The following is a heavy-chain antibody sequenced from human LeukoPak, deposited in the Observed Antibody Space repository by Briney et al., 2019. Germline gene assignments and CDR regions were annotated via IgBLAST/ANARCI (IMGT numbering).Heavy chain of an antibody. CDR3: VRDNAYTFDY. CDR1: GFKFSSYW. J-gene: IGHJ4*01. CDR2: INTNGDSA. Sequence: PGGSLRLSCAVSGFKFSSYWMNWVRQVPGKGLVWVAHINTNGDSANYADSVKGRFTISRDNAKSTLSLQMNSLRAEDTAIYYCVRDNAYTFDYWGQGTLVAVSS. D-gene: IGHD5-24*01. V-gene: IGHV3-74*01.